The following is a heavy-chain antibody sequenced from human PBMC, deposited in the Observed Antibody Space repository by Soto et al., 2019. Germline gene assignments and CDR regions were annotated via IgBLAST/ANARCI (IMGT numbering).Heavy chain of an antibody. CDR2: IYYSGST. CDR3: ARHPYYCYMDV. J-gene: IGHJ6*03. V-gene: IGHV4-59*08. CDR1: GGSISRYY. Sequence: QVQLQESGPGLVKPSETLSLTCTVSGGSISRYYWSWIRQPPGKGLEWIGYIYYSGSTNYNPSLKSRVPISGDTSQNPFALKLSSVTAADTALYYWARHPYYCYMDVWGKGTTVTVSS.